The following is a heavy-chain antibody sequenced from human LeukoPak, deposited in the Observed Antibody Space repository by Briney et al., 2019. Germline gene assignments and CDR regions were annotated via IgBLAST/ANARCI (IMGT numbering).Heavy chain of an antibody. CDR2: ISSSSSYI. Sequence: GGSLRLSCAASGFTFSSYSMNWVRQAPGKGLEWVSSISSSSSYIYYADSVKGRFTISRDNAKDSLYLQMNSLRAEDTAVYYCARGLNRDYYYYYMDVWGKGTTVTVSS. D-gene: IGHD1-14*01. J-gene: IGHJ6*03. CDR3: ARGLNRDYYYYYMDV. CDR1: GFTFSSYS. V-gene: IGHV3-21*04.